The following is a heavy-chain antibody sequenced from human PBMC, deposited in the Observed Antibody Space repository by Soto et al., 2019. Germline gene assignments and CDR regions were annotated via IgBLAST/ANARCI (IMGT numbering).Heavy chain of an antibody. J-gene: IGHJ6*02. CDR2: VSASNGDT. CDR1: GYTFSNYG. Sequence: ASVKVSCKASGYTFSNYGFSWVRQAPGRGLEWMGWVSASNGDTNYAQKFQGRVSMATDTGTSTVYMELRSLRSDDTAVYYCARDSVRYCSDGVCYRGYYYFAMDVWG. V-gene: IGHV1-18*01. D-gene: IGHD2-8*01. CDR3: ARDSVRYCSDGVCYRGYYYFAMDV.